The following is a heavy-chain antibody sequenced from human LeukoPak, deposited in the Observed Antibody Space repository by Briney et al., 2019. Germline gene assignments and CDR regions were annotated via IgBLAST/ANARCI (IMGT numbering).Heavy chain of an antibody. J-gene: IGHJ4*02. CDR3: ARGQRRSITMIVVVNPLFDY. V-gene: IGHV3-30*03. Sequence: GGSLRLSCAASGFTFSSYGMHWVRQAPGKGLEWVAVISYDGSNKYYADSVKGRFTISRDNSKNTLYLQMNSLRAEDTAVYYCARGQRRSITMIVVVNPLFDYWGQGTLVTVSS. CDR2: ISYDGSNK. D-gene: IGHD3-22*01. CDR1: GFTFSSYG.